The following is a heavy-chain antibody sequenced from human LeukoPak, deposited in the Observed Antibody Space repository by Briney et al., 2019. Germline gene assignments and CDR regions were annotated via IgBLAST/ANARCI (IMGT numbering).Heavy chain of an antibody. CDR1: GFTFISHA. Sequence: GGSLRLSCAASGFTFISHAMHWIRQAPGKGLEYVSSITSNGGSTYYADSVRGRFTISRDNSRNTLYLQMGSLRTDDMAVYYCVRYSSGWYDYWGQGTLVTVSS. CDR2: ITSNGGST. J-gene: IGHJ4*02. V-gene: IGHV3-64*02. D-gene: IGHD6-19*01. CDR3: VRYSSGWYDY.